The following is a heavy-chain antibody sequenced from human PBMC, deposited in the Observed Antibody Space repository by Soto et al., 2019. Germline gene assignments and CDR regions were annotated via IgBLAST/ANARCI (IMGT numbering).Heavy chain of an antibody. Sequence: EVQLVESGGGLVQPGGSLRLSCAASGFTFSQHWMSWVRQAPGKGLEWVANINEDGSDKYYVDSVKGRFTISRDNAKNSLYLQLSSLRAEDTAVYWCVRDGGQLEDYFDDWGQGTMVTVSS. CDR3: VRDGGQLEDYFDD. CDR1: GFTFSQHW. J-gene: IGHJ4*02. CDR2: INEDGSDK. V-gene: IGHV3-7*01. D-gene: IGHD6-6*01.